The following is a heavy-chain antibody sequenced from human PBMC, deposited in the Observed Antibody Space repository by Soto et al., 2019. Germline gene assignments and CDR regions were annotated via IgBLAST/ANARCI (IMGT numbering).Heavy chain of an antibody. Sequence: QVQLQQWGAGLLKPSETLSLTCAVNGGSFSGYSWTWIRQSQGPGREWIGQINAAGSAIYNQSLKCRVPIPVGTSNNEFVLDLTSVTAADTALYYWARGVFSETSYSVGWYFFDYWGQGTLVTVSS. D-gene: IGHD2-15*01. CDR2: INAAGSA. V-gene: IGHV4-34*01. CDR1: GGSFSGYS. CDR3: ARGVFSETSYSVGWYFFDY. J-gene: IGHJ4*02.